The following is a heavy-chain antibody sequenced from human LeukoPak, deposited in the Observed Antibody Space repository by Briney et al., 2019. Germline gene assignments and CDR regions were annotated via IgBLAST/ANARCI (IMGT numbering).Heavy chain of an antibody. CDR2: INSDGSST. CDR3: ARGRYSSGPQRGAFDI. Sequence: GGSLRLSCAASEFTFSNYCIHWVRQAPGKGLVWVSRINSDGSSTSYADSVKGRFTISRDNAKNTLYLQMNSLRAEDTAVYYCARGRYSSGPQRGAFDIWGQGTMVTVSS. J-gene: IGHJ3*02. V-gene: IGHV3-74*01. D-gene: IGHD6-19*01. CDR1: EFTFSNYC.